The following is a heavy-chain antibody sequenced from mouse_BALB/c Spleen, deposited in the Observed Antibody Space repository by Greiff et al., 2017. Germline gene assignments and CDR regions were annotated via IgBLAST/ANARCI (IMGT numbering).Heavy chain of an antibody. CDR1: GFTFSSFG. CDR3: ARRCVYYDSSSLDV. D-gene: IGHD1-1*01. Sequence: EVKLVESGGGLVQPGGSRKLSCAASGFTFSSFGMHWVRQAPEKGLEWVAYISSGSSTIYYADKVKGRFTISRDNPKNTLFLQMTILRSEDTAMYYCARRCVYYDSSSLDVWGAGTTVTVSS. CDR2: ISSGSSTI. J-gene: IGHJ1*01. V-gene: IGHV5-17*02.